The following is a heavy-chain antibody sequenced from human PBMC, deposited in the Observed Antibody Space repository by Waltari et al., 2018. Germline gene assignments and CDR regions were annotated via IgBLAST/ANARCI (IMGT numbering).Heavy chain of an antibody. D-gene: IGHD6-19*01. J-gene: IGHJ6*02. Sequence: QVQLVQSGAEVKKPGASVKVSCKASGYTFTSYAINWVRQATGTGLEWMGWMNPNSGNTGYAQKFQGRVTMTRNTSISTAYMELSSLRSEDTAVYYCSFRGGWYPPPDYYYYGMDVWGQGTTVTVSS. V-gene: IGHV1-8*01. CDR3: SFRGGWYPPPDYYYYGMDV. CDR1: GYTFTSYA. CDR2: MNPNSGNT.